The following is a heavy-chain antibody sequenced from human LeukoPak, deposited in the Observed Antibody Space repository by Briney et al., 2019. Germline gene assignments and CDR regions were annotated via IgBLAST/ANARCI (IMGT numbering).Heavy chain of an antibody. V-gene: IGHV3-21*01. CDR3: ARVGSTSGYYYYYMDV. D-gene: IGHD2-2*01. Sequence: GGSLRLSCAASGFTFSSYSMNWVRQAPGKGLEWVSSISSSSSYIYYADSVKGRFTISRDNAKNSLYLQMNSLRAEDTAVYYCARVGSTSGYYYYYMDVWGKGTTVTVSS. CDR1: GFTFSSYS. J-gene: IGHJ6*03. CDR2: ISSSSSYI.